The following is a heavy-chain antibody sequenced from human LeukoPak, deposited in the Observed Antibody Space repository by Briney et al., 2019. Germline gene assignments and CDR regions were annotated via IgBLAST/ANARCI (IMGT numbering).Heavy chain of an antibody. CDR2: IYYSGST. D-gene: IGHD2-2*01. Sequence: SETLSLTCTVSGGSISNSSYYWGWIRQPPGKGLEWIGSIYYSGSTYYNPSLKSRVTISVDTSKNQFSLKLSSVTAADTAVYYCARPQYCSSTSCYWAFDYWGQGTLVTVSS. CDR1: GGSISNSSYY. J-gene: IGHJ4*02. V-gene: IGHV4-39*01. CDR3: ARPQYCSSTSCYWAFDY.